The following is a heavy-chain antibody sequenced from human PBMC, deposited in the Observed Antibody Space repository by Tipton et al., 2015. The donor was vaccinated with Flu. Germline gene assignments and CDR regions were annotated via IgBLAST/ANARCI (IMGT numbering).Heavy chain of an antibody. V-gene: IGHV1-46*01. CDR2: IYPSGGGT. D-gene: IGHD3-10*01. CDR1: GYTFTNYN. CDR3: ARDRGFGAYTFDY. Sequence: QLVQSGAEVKKPGASVRISCTASGYTFTNYNMHWVRQAPGQGPEWMGIIYPSGGGTTYAQRFLGRVTLTRDKSTSTVYMELSSLRSEDTAFYYCARDRGFGAYTFDYWGQGTLVTVAS. J-gene: IGHJ4*02.